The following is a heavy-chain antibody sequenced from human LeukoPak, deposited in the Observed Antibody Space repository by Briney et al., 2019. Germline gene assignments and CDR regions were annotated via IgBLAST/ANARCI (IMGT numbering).Heavy chain of an antibody. CDR1: GGSISTNYYY. Sequence: SETLSLTCSVSGGSISTNYYYWGWIRQPPGKGLEWIGSIYHTGSTYYNPSLKSRGTISVDTSKNQLSLKLTSVTAADTAVYYCARQHGYSYGSFDYWGQGTLVTVSS. J-gene: IGHJ4*02. CDR2: IYHTGST. V-gene: IGHV4-39*01. D-gene: IGHD5-18*01. CDR3: ARQHGYSYGSFDY.